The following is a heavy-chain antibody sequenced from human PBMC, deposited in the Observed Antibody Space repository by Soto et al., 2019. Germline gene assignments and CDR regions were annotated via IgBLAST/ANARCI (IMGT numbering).Heavy chain of an antibody. Sequence: QVQLVQSGAEEKKPGASVKVSCKASGYTFTSYAMHWVRQAPGQRLEWMGWVNAGNGNTKYSQKFQGRVTITRDTSASTAYMELSSLRSEETAVYYCARSSGYYSLGDYWGQGTLVTVSS. CDR2: VNAGNGNT. CDR1: GYTFTSYA. D-gene: IGHD3-22*01. J-gene: IGHJ4*02. CDR3: ARSSGYYSLGDY. V-gene: IGHV1-3*05.